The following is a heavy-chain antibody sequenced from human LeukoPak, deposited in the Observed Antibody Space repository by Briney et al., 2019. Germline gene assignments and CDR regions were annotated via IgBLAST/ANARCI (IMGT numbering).Heavy chain of an antibody. Sequence: VASVKVSCKASGYTFTSYAMNWVRQAPGQGLEWMGWINTNTGNPTYAQGFTGRFVFSLDTSVSTAYLQISSLKAEGTAVYYCARDPYSYGYTDFYFGYWGQGTLVTVSS. J-gene: IGHJ4*02. CDR3: ARDPYSYGYTDFYFGY. CDR1: GYTFTSYA. V-gene: IGHV7-4-1*02. D-gene: IGHD5-18*01. CDR2: INTNTGNP.